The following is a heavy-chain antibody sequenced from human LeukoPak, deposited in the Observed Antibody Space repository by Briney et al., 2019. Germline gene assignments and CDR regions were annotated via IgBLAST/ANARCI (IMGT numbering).Heavy chain of an antibody. J-gene: IGHJ4*02. CDR1: GFTFSSYA. Sequence: PGRSLRLSCAASGFTFSSYAMHWVRQAPGKGLEWVAVISYDGSNKYYADSVKGRFTISRDNSKNTLYLQMNSLRAEDTAVYYRARERIFVGFDYWGQGTLVTVSS. V-gene: IGHV3-30-3*01. CDR2: ISYDGSNK. D-gene: IGHD2/OR15-2a*01. CDR3: ARERIFVGFDY.